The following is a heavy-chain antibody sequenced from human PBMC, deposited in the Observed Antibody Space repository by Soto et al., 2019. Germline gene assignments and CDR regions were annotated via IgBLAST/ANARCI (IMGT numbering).Heavy chain of an antibody. J-gene: IGHJ6*02. CDR1: GYTFTSYG. CDR2: ISAYNGNT. CDR3: ARHAQAVILIYSGYCYYGMDV. D-gene: IGHD3-16*01. V-gene: IGHV1-18*01. Sequence: EASVKVSCKASGYTFTSYGISWVRQAPGQGLEWMGWISAYNGNTNYAQKLQGRVTMTTDTSTSTAYMELRSLRSDDTAVYYCARHAQAVILIYSGYCYYGMDVSGQGPRVTV.